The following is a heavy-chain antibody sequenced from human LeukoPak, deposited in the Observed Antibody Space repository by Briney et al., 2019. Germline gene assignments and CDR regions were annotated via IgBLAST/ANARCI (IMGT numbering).Heavy chain of an antibody. Sequence: GASVTVSCKASGYTFTNYYMHWVRQAPGQGLEWIGLINPTGTGTNYAQKFRGRVTMTRDTSTTTVYMELNSLRSEDTAVYYCAREESGGYFDYWGQGTLVAVSS. CDR3: AREESGGYFDY. V-gene: IGHV1-46*01. J-gene: IGHJ4*02. D-gene: IGHD2-8*02. CDR1: GYTFTNYY. CDR2: INPTGTGT.